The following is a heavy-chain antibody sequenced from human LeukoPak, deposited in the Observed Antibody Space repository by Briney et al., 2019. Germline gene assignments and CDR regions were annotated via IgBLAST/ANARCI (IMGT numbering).Heavy chain of an antibody. Sequence: ASVKVSCKASGYTFTSYYMHWVRQAPGQGLEWMGVINPSGGTTNYEQKFQGRITMTRDTSTSTVYMELSSLRSEDTAVYYCARFAVHRRLAVNGQFGLDYWGQGTLVTVSS. CDR2: INPSGGTT. V-gene: IGHV1-46*01. D-gene: IGHD6-19*01. J-gene: IGHJ4*02. CDR1: GYTFTSYY. CDR3: ARFAVHRRLAVNGQFGLDY.